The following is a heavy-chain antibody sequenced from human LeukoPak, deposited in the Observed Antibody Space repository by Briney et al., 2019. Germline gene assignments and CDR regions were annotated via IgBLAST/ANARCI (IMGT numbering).Heavy chain of an antibody. V-gene: IGHV4-39*07. Sequence: SETLSLTCTVSGGSISSYYWGWIRQPPGKGLEWIGSIYYSGSTYYNPSLKSRVTISVDTSKNQFSLKLSSVTAADTAVYYCAREGVAAAALRDYWGQGTLVTVSS. CDR1: GGSISSYY. J-gene: IGHJ4*02. CDR3: AREGVAAAALRDY. D-gene: IGHD6-13*01. CDR2: IYYSGST.